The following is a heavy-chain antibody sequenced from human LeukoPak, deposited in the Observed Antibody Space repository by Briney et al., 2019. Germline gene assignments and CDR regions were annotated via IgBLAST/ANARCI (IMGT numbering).Heavy chain of an antibody. D-gene: IGHD2/OR15-2a*01. V-gene: IGHV3-23*01. Sequence: GGSLRLSCAASGFTFRNAGMSWVRQAPGKGLEWVSIISGSADSTYYADSVKGRFTISRDNSKNTLYLQMNSLRAEDTAVYFCTGRNSSEDYWGQGTLVTVSS. CDR1: GFTFRNAG. J-gene: IGHJ4*02. CDR2: ISGSADST. CDR3: TGRNSSEDY.